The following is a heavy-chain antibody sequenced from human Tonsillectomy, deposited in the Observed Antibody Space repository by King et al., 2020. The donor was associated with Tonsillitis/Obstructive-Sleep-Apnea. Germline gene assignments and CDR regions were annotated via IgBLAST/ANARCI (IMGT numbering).Heavy chain of an antibody. V-gene: IGHV4-31*03. CDR2: IYYSGST. CDR3: ARGTTVKSFDY. CDR1: GGSISSGGYY. J-gene: IGHJ4*02. Sequence: HVQLQESGPGLVKPSQTLSLTCTVSGGSISSGGYYWSWIRQHPGKGLEWIGCIYYSGSTYYNPSLKSRVTISVDTSKNQFSLKLSSVTPADTAVYYCARGTTVKSFDYWGQGTLVTVSS. D-gene: IGHD4-17*01.